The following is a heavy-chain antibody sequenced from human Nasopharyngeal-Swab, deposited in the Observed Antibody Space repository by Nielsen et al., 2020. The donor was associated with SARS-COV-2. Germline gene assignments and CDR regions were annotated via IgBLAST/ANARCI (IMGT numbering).Heavy chain of an antibody. J-gene: IGHJ4*02. CDR3: AKDSGWELLSLDY. V-gene: IGHV3-30*02. CDR1: GFSFNNYG. D-gene: IGHD1-26*01. Sequence: GGSLRLSCAASGFSFNNYGMHWVRQAPGKGLEWVAFIRNDGSNKYYGDSVKGRFTISRDNSKNTLYLQMNGLRAEDTAVYYCAKDSGWELLSLDYWGQGTLVTVSS. CDR2: IRNDGSNK.